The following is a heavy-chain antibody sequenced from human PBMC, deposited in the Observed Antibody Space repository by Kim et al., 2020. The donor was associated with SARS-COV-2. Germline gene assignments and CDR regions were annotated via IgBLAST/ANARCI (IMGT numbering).Heavy chain of an antibody. Sequence: SVKVSCKASGGTFSSYAISWVRQAPGQGLEWMGGIIPIFGTANYAQKFQGRVTITADESTSTAYMELSSLRSEDTAVYYCAREGGYYDSSCYYHAAYTYYFDYWGQGTLVTVSS. CDR1: GGTFSSYA. CDR2: IIPIFGTA. CDR3: AREGGYYDSSCYYHAAYTYYFDY. D-gene: IGHD3-22*01. V-gene: IGHV1-69*13. J-gene: IGHJ4*02.